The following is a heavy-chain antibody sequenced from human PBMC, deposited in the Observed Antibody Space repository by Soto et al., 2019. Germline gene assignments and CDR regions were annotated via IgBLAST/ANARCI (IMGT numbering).Heavy chain of an antibody. CDR3: ARGTYYGSGVGPLGPPYYYYGMDV. Sequence: ASVKVSCKASGYTFTSYYMHWVRQAPGQGLEWMGIINPSGGSTSYAQKFQGRVTMTRDTSTSTVYMELSSLRSEDTAVYYCARGTYYGSGVGPLGPPYYYYGMDVWGQGTTVTVSS. V-gene: IGHV1-46*01. CDR2: INPSGGST. CDR1: GYTFTSYY. J-gene: IGHJ6*02. D-gene: IGHD3-10*01.